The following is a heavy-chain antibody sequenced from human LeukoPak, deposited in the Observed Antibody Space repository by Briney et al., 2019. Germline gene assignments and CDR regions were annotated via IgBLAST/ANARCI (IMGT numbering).Heavy chain of an antibody. CDR2: IRSKANSYAT. CDR3: AAEVSPKVFDY. J-gene: IGHJ4*02. CDR1: GFTFSGSA. Sequence: PGGSLRLSCAASGFTFSGSAMHWVRQASGKGLEWVGRIRSKANSYATAYAASVKGRFTISRDDSKNTAYLQMNSLKTEDTAVYFCAAEVSPKVFDYRGQGTLVTVSS. D-gene: IGHD6-25*01. V-gene: IGHV3-73*01.